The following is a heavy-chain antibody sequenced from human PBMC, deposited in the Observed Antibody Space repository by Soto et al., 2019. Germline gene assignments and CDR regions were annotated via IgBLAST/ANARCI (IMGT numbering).Heavy chain of an antibody. CDR1: GFTVSSNY. V-gene: IGHV3-53*01. CDR3: ARSTVVTGDYYGMDV. Sequence: EVQLVESGGGLIQPGGSLRLSCAASGFTVSSNYMSWVRQAPGKGLEWVSVIYSGGSTYYADSVKGRFTISSDNSKNTLYLQMNSLRAEDTAVYYCARSTVVTGDYYGMDVWGQGTTVTVSS. D-gene: IGHD7-27*01. CDR2: IYSGGST. J-gene: IGHJ6*02.